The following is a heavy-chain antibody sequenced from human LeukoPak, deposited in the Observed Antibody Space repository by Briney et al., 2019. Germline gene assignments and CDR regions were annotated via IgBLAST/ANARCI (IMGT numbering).Heavy chain of an antibody. Sequence: PGGSLRLSCAASGFTFSSYAMSWVRQAPGKGLEWVSAISGSGGSTYYADSVKGRFTISRDNFKNTLYLQMNSLRAEDTAVYYCAKSPAVRGVNFDYWGQGTLVTVSS. J-gene: IGHJ4*02. CDR1: GFTFSSYA. CDR2: ISGSGGST. V-gene: IGHV3-23*01. CDR3: AKSPAVRGVNFDY. D-gene: IGHD3-10*01.